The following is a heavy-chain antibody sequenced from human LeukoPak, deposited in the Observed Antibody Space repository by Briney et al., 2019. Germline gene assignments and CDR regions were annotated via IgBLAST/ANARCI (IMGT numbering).Heavy chain of an antibody. Sequence: SVKVSCKASGGTFSSYAISWVRQAPGQGLEWMGRIIPIFGIASYAQKFQGRVTITADKSASTAYMELSSLRSEDTAVYYCARDDDLGVRDWGQGTLVTVSS. J-gene: IGHJ4*02. CDR1: GGTFSSYA. D-gene: IGHD1-1*01. V-gene: IGHV1-69*04. CDR3: ARDDDLGVRD. CDR2: IIPIFGIA.